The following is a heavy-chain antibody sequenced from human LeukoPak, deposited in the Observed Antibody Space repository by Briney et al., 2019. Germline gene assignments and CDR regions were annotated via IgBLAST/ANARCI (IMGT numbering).Heavy chain of an antibody. CDR3: ARRGAGLVRGVIITFFNY. J-gene: IGHJ4*02. Sequence: PSETLSLTCAVFGGSFSGYCWNWIRQPPGKGLEWIGSIYYSGSTNYNPSLQSRVTISVDTSNNQFSLKLNSVTAADTAVYYCARRGAGLVRGVIITFFNYWGQGTPVTVSS. CDR1: GGSFSGYC. D-gene: IGHD3-10*01. V-gene: IGHV4-34*01. CDR2: IYYSGST.